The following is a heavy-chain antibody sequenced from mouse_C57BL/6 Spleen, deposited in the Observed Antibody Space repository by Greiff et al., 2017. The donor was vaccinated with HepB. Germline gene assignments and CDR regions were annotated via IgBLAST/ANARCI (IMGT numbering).Heavy chain of an antibody. D-gene: IGHD1-1*01. CDR2: INPNYGTT. Sequence: VQLQQSGPELVKPGASVKISCKASGYTFTDYNMNWVKQRNGKSLEWIGEINPNYGTTSYNQKFKGKATLTVDQSYSTAYMQLNSQTSEDSAVYYCANYYGSSYAMDYWGQGTSVTVSS. CDR1: GYTFTDYN. J-gene: IGHJ4*01. CDR3: ANYYGSSYAMDY. V-gene: IGHV1-39*01.